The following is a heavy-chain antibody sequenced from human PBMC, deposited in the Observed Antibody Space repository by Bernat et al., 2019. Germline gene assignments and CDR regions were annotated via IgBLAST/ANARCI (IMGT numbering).Heavy chain of an antibody. V-gene: IGHV1-2*04. Sequence: QVQLVQSGAEVKKPGASVKVSCKASGYTFTGYYMHWVRQAPGQGLEWMGWINPNSGGTNYAQKFQGWVTMTRDTSISTAYMELSRLRSADPALYCCARDSPFYAPVHVLDVWGRVTTVTVSS. CDR1: GYTFTGYY. J-gene: IGHJ6*02. CDR3: ARDSPFYAPVHVLDV. CDR2: INPNSGGT. D-gene: IGHD2-2*01.